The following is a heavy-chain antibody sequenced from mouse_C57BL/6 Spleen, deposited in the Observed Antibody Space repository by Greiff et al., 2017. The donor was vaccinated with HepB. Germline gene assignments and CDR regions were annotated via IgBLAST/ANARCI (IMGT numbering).Heavy chain of an antibody. Sequence: EVQRVESGPGLVKPSQSLSLTCSVTGYSITSGYYWNWIRQFPGNKLEWMGYISYDGSNNYNPSLKNRISITRDTSKNQFFLKLNSVTTEDTATYYCARMEGYSYYFDYWGQGTTLTVSS. J-gene: IGHJ2*01. CDR2: ISYDGSN. CDR1: GYSITSGYY. CDR3: ARMEGYSYYFDY. D-gene: IGHD3-2*02. V-gene: IGHV3-6*01.